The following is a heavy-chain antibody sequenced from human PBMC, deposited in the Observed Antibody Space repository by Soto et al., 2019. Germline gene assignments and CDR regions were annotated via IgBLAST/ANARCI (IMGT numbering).Heavy chain of an antibody. J-gene: IGHJ6*03. D-gene: IGHD3-3*01. CDR1: GGSISSYY. Sequence: PSETLSLTCTVSGGSISSYYWSWIRQPPGKGMEWFGYIYYSGSTNYNPSLKSRVTISVDTSKNQFSLKLSSVTAADTAVYYCARHPPFYDFWSGSTKSSYMDVWGKGTTVTVSS. CDR3: ARHPPFYDFWSGSTKSSYMDV. V-gene: IGHV4-59*08. CDR2: IYYSGST.